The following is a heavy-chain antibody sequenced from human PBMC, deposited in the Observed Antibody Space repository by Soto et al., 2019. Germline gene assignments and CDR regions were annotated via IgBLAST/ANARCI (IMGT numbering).Heavy chain of an antibody. Sequence: QVQLVQSGAEVKKTGSSVKVSCKASGGTFSSYAISWVRQAPGQGLEWMGGIIPIFGTANYAQKFQGRVTITADESTSTAYMELSSLRSEDTAVYYCARALTSGYSYGYHFDYWGQGTLVTVSS. V-gene: IGHV1-69*01. J-gene: IGHJ4*02. CDR1: GGTFSSYA. CDR2: IIPIFGTA. CDR3: ARALTSGYSYGYHFDY. D-gene: IGHD5-18*01.